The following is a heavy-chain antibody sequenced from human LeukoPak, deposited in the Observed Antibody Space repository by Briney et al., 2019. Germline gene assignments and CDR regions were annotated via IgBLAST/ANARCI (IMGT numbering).Heavy chain of an antibody. Sequence: SETLSLTCTVSGGSISSYYWSWIRQPPGKGLEYIGYIYYSGSTDYNPSLKSRVTISVDTSKNQFSLKLSSVTAADTAVYYCARDLGLLDFDYWGQGTLVTVSS. CDR2: IYYSGST. J-gene: IGHJ4*02. V-gene: IGHV4-59*12. D-gene: IGHD2-15*01. CDR1: GGSISSYY. CDR3: ARDLGLLDFDY.